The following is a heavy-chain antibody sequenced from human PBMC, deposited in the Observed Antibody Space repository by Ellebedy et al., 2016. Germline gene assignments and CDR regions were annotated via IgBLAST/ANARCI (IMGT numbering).Heavy chain of an antibody. Sequence: SGPTLVKPTQTLTLTCTVSGFSLSNARMGVSWIRQPPGKALEWLAHIFSNDEKTYSTSLKSRLTISKDTSKSQVVLTMTNMDPVDTATYYCARIIGRFGELVQHFNSWGQGTLVTVSS. CDR3: ARIIGRFGELVQHFNS. V-gene: IGHV2-26*01. J-gene: IGHJ4*02. D-gene: IGHD3-10*01. CDR1: GFSLSNARMG. CDR2: IFSNDEK.